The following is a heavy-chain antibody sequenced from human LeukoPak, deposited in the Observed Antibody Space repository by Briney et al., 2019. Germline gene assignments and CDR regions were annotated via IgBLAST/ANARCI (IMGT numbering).Heavy chain of an antibody. CDR3: ARAGYYYDSSGPTWRDFDY. CDR2: ISSSGSTI. V-gene: IGHV3-11*01. Sequence: PGGSLRLSCAASGFTFSDYYMSWIRQAPGKGLEWVSYISSSGSTIYYADSVKGRFTISRDNAKNSLYLQMNSLRAEDTAVYYCARAGYYYDSSGPTWRDFDYWGQGTLVTVSS. CDR1: GFTFSDYY. D-gene: IGHD3-22*01. J-gene: IGHJ4*02.